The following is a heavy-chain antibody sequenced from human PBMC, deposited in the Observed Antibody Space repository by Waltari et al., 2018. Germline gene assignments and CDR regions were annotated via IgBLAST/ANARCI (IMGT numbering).Heavy chain of an antibody. V-gene: IGHV4-38-2*02. CDR2: IYHSGST. D-gene: IGHD1-26*01. Sequence: QVQLQESGPGLVKPSETLSLTCTVSGYSISSGYYWGWIRQPPGKGLEWIGSIYHSGSTYYNPSLKSLVTISVDTSKNQFSLKLSSVTAADTAVYYCARDASYTGAGDAFDIWGQGTMVTVSS. CDR1: GYSISSGYY. J-gene: IGHJ3*02. CDR3: ARDASYTGAGDAFDI.